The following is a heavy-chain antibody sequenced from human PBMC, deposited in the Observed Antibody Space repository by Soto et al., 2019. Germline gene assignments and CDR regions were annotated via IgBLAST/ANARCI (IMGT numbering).Heavy chain of an antibody. J-gene: IGHJ5*02. CDR3: ARSSGSYFAAFYDT. D-gene: IGHD1-26*01. Sequence: QAQLEESGGGVVQPGTSLRLSCAASGFSFSSSGMHWVRQAPGKGLEWVAAIWDDGGNKYYADSVRGRFTISRDNSKNTLVLQMNSLRAEDTALYYCARSSGSYFAAFYDTWGQGTLVSVSS. V-gene: IGHV3-33*01. CDR2: IWDDGGNK. CDR1: GFSFSSSG.